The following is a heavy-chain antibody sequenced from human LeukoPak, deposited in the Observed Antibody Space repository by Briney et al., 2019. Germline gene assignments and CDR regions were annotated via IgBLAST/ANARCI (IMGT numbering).Heavy chain of an antibody. J-gene: IGHJ3*02. CDR3: ARVGSIVDGDGYNLAFDI. V-gene: IGHV4-39*07. Sequence: PSETLSLTCPVSGGSISSSSYYWGWIRQPPGKGLEWIGSIYYSGSTYYNPSLKSRVTISVDTSKNQFSLKLSSVTAADTAVYYCARVGSIVDGDGYNLAFDIWGQGTMVTVSS. CDR2: IYYSGST. CDR1: GGSISSSSYY. D-gene: IGHD5-24*01.